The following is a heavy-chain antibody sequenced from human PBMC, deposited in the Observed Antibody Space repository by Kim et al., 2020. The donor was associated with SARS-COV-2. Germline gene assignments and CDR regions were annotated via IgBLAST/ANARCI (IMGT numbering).Heavy chain of an antibody. CDR3: ARSPYYDILTGYTSYYYYYGMDV. Sequence: SETLSLTCAVSGGSISSSNWWSWVRQPPGTGLEWIGEIYHSGSTNYNPSLKSRVTISVDKSKNQFSLKLSSVTAADTAVYYCARSPYYDILTGYTSYYYYYGMDVWGQGTTVTVSS. CDR1: GGSISSSNW. J-gene: IGHJ6*02. V-gene: IGHV4-4*02. CDR2: IYHSGST. D-gene: IGHD3-9*01.